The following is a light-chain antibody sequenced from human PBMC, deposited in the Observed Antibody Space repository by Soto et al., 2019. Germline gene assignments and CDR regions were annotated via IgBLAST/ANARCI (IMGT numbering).Light chain of an antibody. Sequence: EIVLTQSPGTLSLSPGERATLSCRASQSVSSSYLVWYQQKPGQAPRLLIYGASSRATGIPDRFSGSGSGTDFTLTISRLEPEDFAVYYCQQYGSSPTTFGQGTKV. J-gene: IGKJ1*01. CDR2: GAS. V-gene: IGKV3-20*01. CDR3: QQYGSSPTT. CDR1: QSVSSSY.